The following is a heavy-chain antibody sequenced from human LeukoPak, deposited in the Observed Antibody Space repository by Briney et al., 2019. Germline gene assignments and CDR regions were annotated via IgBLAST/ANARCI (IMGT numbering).Heavy chain of an antibody. CDR2: IYYSGGT. D-gene: IGHD5-24*01. V-gene: IGHV4-59*08. CDR3: ARHVTISGPYDASDI. Sequence: PSETLSLTCTVSGDYISSYYWSWIRQPPGKGLEWIEYIYYSGGTDYNPSLKSRVTISVDTSKNQFSLKLRSVTAAHTAVYYCARHVTISGPYDASDIWGQGTMVTVSP. J-gene: IGHJ3*02. CDR1: GDYISSYY.